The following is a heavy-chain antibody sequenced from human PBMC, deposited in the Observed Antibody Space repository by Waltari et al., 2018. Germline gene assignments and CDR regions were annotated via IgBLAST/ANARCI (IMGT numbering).Heavy chain of an antibody. Sequence: QVQLVQSGAEVKKPGASVKVSCKASGYTFTSYDINWVRQAPGQGFEWMGWINPNSGGTNYAQKFQGRVTMTRDTSISTAYMELSRLRSDDTAVYYCARDDSSGYYYFDYWGQGTLVTVSS. CDR2: INPNSGGT. D-gene: IGHD3-22*01. J-gene: IGHJ4*02. V-gene: IGHV1-2*02. CDR1: GYTFTSYD. CDR3: ARDDSSGYYYFDY.